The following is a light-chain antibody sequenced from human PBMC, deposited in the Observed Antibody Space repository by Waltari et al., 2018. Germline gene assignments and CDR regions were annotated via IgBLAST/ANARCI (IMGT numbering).Light chain of an antibody. V-gene: IGLV2-8*01. CDR2: GVN. CDR3: YSSAGSNNWV. Sequence: QSALPHPPSASGSPGQSVTISCTRTSRDVCPYVSWYQQHPGKAPQLMIYGVNKRPSGVPDRFSGSKSGNTASLTVSGLQADDEADYYCYSSAGSNNWVFGGGTKLTVL. J-gene: IGLJ3*02. CDR1: SRDVCPY.